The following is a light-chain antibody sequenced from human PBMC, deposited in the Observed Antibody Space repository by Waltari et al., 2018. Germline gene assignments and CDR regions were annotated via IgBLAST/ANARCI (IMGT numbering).Light chain of an antibody. CDR3: MQARRTSLT. CDR2: FVS. Sequence: DIVMTQSPLSLSVTPGERASISCRSSQSLLHSSVNTFLDWYLQKPGQSPQLLIYFVSNRASGVPDRFSGSGSGTDFTLKISRVEAEDVGVYFCMQARRTSLTFGQGTKVEIK. V-gene: IGKV2-28*01. CDR1: QSLLHSSVNTF. J-gene: IGKJ1*01.